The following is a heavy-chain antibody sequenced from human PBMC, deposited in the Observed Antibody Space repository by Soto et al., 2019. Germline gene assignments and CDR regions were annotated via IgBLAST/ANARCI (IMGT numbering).Heavy chain of an antibody. CDR2: IYYSGST. CDR1: GCSISSGDYY. D-gene: IGHD5-12*01. J-gene: IGHJ4*02. V-gene: IGHV4-30-4*01. CDR3: ARWLGYGPHFDY. Sequence: PSETLSLTCTFSGCSISSGDYYWSWIRQPPGKGLEWIGYIYYSGSTYYNPSLKSRVTISVDTSKNQFSLKLSSVTAADTAVYYCARWLGYGPHFDYWGQGTLVTVSS.